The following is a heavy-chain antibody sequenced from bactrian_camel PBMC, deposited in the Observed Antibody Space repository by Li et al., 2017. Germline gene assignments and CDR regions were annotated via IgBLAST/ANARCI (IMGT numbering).Heavy chain of an antibody. CDR3: VDDCYGSRYYLARRTNV. Sequence: DVQLVESGGGLVQPGGSLRLSCAASGFTFSRYGMMWVRQAPGKGLEWVSSINSGGSTTAYADSVKGRFTISRENDKNTVYLQMNNLKPEDTAMYYCVDDCYGSRYYLARRTNVWGQGTQVTVS. D-gene: IGHD6*01. CDR2: INSGGSTT. CDR1: GFTFSRYG. V-gene: IGHV3S40*01. J-gene: IGHJ4*01.